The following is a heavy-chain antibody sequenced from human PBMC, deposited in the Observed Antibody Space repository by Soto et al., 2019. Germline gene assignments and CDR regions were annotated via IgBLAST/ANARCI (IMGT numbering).Heavy chain of an antibody. CDR2: IDGDGRNT. CDR1: GFTFSSHW. D-gene: IGHD6-19*01. J-gene: IGHJ4*02. CDR3: IRGSRGWNGIDY. V-gene: IGHV3-74*01. Sequence: EVQLVESGGGLVQPGGSLRVSCAASGFTFSSHWIHWVRQGPGKGLMSVSRIDGDGRNTDYADSVKGRFTISRDNAKNTVYVQMSSLRAGVTGVYYCIRGSRGWNGIDYWGQGALVTVSS.